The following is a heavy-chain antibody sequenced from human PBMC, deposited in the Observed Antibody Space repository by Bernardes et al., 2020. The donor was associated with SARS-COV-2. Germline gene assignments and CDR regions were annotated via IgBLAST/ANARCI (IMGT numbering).Heavy chain of an antibody. J-gene: IGHJ3*02. CDR1: GFTFSTYS. CDR3: ARRYYGSGRTEAFDI. D-gene: IGHD3-10*01. Sequence: GGSLRLSCAASGFTFSTYSMKWVRQSPGKGLEWVSSFIHSGSTIFSAFSVKGRFTITRDNAKNSVYLQMNSLRVEDTAVYYCARRYYGSGRTEAFDIWGQGTLVTVSS. V-gene: IGHV3-21*01. CDR2: FIHSGSTI.